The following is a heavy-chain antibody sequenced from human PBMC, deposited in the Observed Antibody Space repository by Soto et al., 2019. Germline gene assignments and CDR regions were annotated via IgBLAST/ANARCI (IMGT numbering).Heavy chain of an antibody. CDR3: ARDLLGSGYHYGRSDFDY. D-gene: IGHD3-22*01. Sequence: GASVKVSCKASGYTFTSYGISWVRQAPGQGLEWMGWISAYNGNTNYAQKLQGRVTMTTDTSTSTAYMELRSLRSDDTAVYYCARDLLGSGYHYGRSDFDYWGQGTLVTVSS. CDR1: GYTFTSYG. V-gene: IGHV1-18*01. CDR2: ISAYNGNT. J-gene: IGHJ4*02.